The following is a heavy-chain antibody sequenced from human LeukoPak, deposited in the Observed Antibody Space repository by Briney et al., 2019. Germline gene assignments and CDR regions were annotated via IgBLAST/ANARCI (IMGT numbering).Heavy chain of an antibody. Sequence: PGRSLRLSCAASGFTFDDYAMHWVRQAPGKGLEWVSGISWNSGSIGYADSVKGRFTISRDNSKNTLFLEMNSLRVEDTAVYYCAKGRGFRVWDPWDNWGQGTLITVSS. J-gene: IGHJ4*02. V-gene: IGHV3-9*01. CDR2: ISWNSGSI. CDR1: GFTFDDYA. D-gene: IGHD3-16*01. CDR3: AKGRGFRVWDPWDN.